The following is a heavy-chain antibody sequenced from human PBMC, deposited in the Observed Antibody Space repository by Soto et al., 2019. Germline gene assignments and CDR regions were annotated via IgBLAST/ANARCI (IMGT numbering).Heavy chain of an antibody. CDR3: ARDLDYGGNSEWFAP. CDR2: FYPGDSRT. D-gene: IGHD4-17*01. V-gene: IGHV5-51*03. CDR1: GYSFTNYW. Sequence: EVQLVQSGTEVKKPGESLKISCKDSGYSFTNYWIAWVRQMPGKGLEWMGIFYPGDSRTRYSPSFQVQVTISVDKSINPAYQQWSSLKASDTAMYYCARDLDYGGNSEWFAPWGQGTLVIVSS. J-gene: IGHJ5*02.